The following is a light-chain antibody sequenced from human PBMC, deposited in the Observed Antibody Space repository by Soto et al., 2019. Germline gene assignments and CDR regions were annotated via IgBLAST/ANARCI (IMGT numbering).Light chain of an antibody. V-gene: IGLV2-8*01. CDR3: TSYVPSENYL. CDR1: TSDVGGYNY. J-gene: IGLJ1*01. Sequence: QSALTQPPSASGSPGQSVTISCTGTTSDVGGYNYVSWYQQHPGKAPKLMIYEVIKRPSGVPDRFSGSKSGNTASLTVSGLQAEDEADYYCTSYVPSENYLCGTGTKFTVL. CDR2: EVI.